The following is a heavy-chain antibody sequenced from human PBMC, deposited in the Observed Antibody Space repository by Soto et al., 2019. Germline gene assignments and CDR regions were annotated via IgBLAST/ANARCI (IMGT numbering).Heavy chain of an antibody. D-gene: IGHD5-18*01. CDR1: VGPISSSSYY. J-gene: IGHJ2*01. Sequence: SETLYINCTFFVGPISSSSYYWGWIRQAPGKGLEWLATIYYTGYTYHNPSLKTHVTISVDTSKDQFSLKLTSVTAADTALYHCARSAIATNWFFDLWGRGTLVTVSS. CDR2: IYYTGYT. CDR3: ARSAIATNWFFDL. V-gene: IGHV4-39*01.